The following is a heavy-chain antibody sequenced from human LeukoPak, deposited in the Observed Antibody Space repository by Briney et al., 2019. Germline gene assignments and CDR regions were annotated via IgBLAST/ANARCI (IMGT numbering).Heavy chain of an antibody. CDR2: IYYSGST. J-gene: IGHJ4*02. V-gene: IGHV4-31*11. Sequence: SETLSLTCAVYGGSFSGYYWSWIRQHPGKGLEWIGYIYYSGSTYYNPSLKSRVTISVDTSKNQFSLKLSSVTAADTAVYYCAREEAGEYFDYWGQGTLVTVSS. CDR3: AREEAGEYFDY. CDR1: GGSFSGYY. D-gene: IGHD3-16*01.